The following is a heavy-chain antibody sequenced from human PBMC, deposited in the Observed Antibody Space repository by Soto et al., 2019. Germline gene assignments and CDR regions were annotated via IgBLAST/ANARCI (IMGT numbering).Heavy chain of an antibody. V-gene: IGHV4-39*01. CDR1: GGFISRSSYY. CDR2: IYYSGST. Sequence: QLQLQESGPGLVKPSETLSLTCTVSGGFISRSSYYWGWIRQPPGKGLEWIGSIYYSGSTYYKPSLKSRGTISVDTSKNHFSQELRSVTAADTAVYYCARHLGYCRGGNCPTIGWFDPWGQGTLVTVSS. CDR3: ARHLGYCRGGNCPTIGWFDP. D-gene: IGHD2-15*01. J-gene: IGHJ5*02.